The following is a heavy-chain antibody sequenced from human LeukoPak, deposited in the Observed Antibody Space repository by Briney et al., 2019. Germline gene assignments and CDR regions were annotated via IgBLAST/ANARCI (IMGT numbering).Heavy chain of an antibody. V-gene: IGHV3-74*03. Sequence: GGSLRLSCAASGFTFSDYWMNWVRQVPGKGLVWVSRISSDESITTYADSVKGRFTISRDNAKNTLYLHMNSLRAEDAAVYFCAKAPVTSCRGAYCYPFDSWGQGTLVTVSS. CDR2: ISSDESIT. J-gene: IGHJ4*02. D-gene: IGHD2-21*01. CDR3: AKAPVTSCRGAYCYPFDS. CDR1: GFTFSDYW.